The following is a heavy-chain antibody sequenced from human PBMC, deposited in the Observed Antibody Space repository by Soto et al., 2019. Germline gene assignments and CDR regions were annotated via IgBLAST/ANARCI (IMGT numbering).Heavy chain of an antibody. J-gene: IGHJ6*02. CDR3: ARGYCSGGSCYAYYYGMDV. CDR1: GFTFSSYA. V-gene: IGHV3-30-3*01. CDR2: ISYDGSNK. Sequence: QVQLVESGGGVVQPGRSLRLSCAASGFTFSSYAMHWVRQAPGKGLEWVAVISYDGSNKYYADSMKGRFTISRDNSKNTLYLQMNSLRAEDTAVYYCARGYCSGGSCYAYYYGMDVWGQGTTVTVSS. D-gene: IGHD2-15*01.